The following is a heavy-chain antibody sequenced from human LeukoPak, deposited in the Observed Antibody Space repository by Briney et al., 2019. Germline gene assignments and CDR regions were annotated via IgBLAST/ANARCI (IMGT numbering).Heavy chain of an antibody. J-gene: IGHJ5*02. V-gene: IGHV1-2*02. Sequence: ASXKVSCKASGYTFTGYYMDLVRQARGQGLEWMGWINPNNGGTNYAQKFQGRVTMTRDTSISTAYMELSRLRSDDTAVSYCPRDPRYCSSTSCRPWNWFYPWGQGTLVTVSS. CDR2: INPNNGGT. CDR1: GYTFTGYY. D-gene: IGHD2-2*01. CDR3: PRDPRYCSSTSCRPWNWFYP.